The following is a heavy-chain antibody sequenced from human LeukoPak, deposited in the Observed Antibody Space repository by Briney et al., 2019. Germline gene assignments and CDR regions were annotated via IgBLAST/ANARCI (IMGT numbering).Heavy chain of an antibody. J-gene: IGHJ6*02. CDR3: ARLPAYYYGMDV. CDR1: GFAVSANY. V-gene: IGHV3-66*04. Sequence: GGSLRLSCAASGFAVSANYMNWVRQAPGKGLEWVSVHHSGSTTYYADSVKGRFTISRDNSKHTLYLQMNSLRAEDTAVYYCARLPAYYYGMDVWGQGTTVTVSS. CDR2: HHSGSTT.